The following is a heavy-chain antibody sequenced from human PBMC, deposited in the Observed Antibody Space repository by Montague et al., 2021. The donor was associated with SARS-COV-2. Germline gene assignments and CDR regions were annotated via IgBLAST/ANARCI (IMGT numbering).Heavy chain of an antibody. V-gene: IGHV3-53*04. CDR3: ARGPFDWNYLDYYYYMDV. CDR2: IYSGGST. Sequence: SLSLSCAASGFTVSSNYMSWVRQAPGKGLEWVSVIYSGGSTYYADSVKGRFTISRHNSKNTLYLQMNSLRAEDTALYYCARGPFDWNYLDYYYYMDVWGKGTTVTVSS. J-gene: IGHJ6*03. CDR1: GFTVSSNY. D-gene: IGHD1-7*01.